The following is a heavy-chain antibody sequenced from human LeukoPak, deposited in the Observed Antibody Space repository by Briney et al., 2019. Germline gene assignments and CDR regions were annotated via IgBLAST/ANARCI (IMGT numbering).Heavy chain of an antibody. Sequence: GGSLRLSCAASGFTFDDYGMSWVRQAPGKGLEWVSGINWNGGSTGYADSVKGRCTISRDNAKSSLYLQMNSLRAEDTALYYCAASPGSGSYYYYYYMDVWGKGTTVTVSS. J-gene: IGHJ6*03. CDR3: AASPGSGSYYYYYYMDV. V-gene: IGHV3-20*04. CDR1: GFTFDDYG. D-gene: IGHD3-10*01. CDR2: INWNGGST.